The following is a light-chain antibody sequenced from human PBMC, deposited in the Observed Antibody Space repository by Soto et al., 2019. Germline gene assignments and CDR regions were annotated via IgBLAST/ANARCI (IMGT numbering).Light chain of an antibody. CDR3: TSYTNSNTLAV. J-gene: IGLJ2*01. CDR2: DVS. V-gene: IGLV2-14*03. Sequence: QSALTQPASVSGSPGQSITISCTGTSSDIGSYNYVSWYQQHPGKAPKLMIYDVSYRPSGVSNRFSGSKSDNTASLTISGLQAEDEADYYCTSYTNSNTLAVFGGGTKLTVL. CDR1: SSDIGSYNY.